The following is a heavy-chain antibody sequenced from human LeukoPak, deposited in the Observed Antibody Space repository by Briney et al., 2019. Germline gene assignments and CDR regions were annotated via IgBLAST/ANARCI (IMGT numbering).Heavy chain of an antibody. Sequence: GGSLRLSCAASGFTFSSYGMHWVRQAPGKGLEWVAVISYDGSNKYYADSVKGRFTISRDNSENTLYLQMNSLRAEDTAVYYCAKDLDYVTHDAFDIWGQGTMVTVSS. J-gene: IGHJ3*02. D-gene: IGHD3-16*01. CDR1: GFTFSSYG. V-gene: IGHV3-30*18. CDR3: AKDLDYVTHDAFDI. CDR2: ISYDGSNK.